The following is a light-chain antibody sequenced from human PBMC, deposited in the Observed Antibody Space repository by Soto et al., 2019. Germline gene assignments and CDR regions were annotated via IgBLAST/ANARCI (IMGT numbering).Light chain of an antibody. CDR1: QSISSSF. CDR2: GAS. Sequence: EIVVTQSTGTLSLSPGERSTLSCMASQSISSSFLAWYQQKPGQAPRLLIYGASSRATGIPDRFSGSGSGTDFTLTIIRLEPEDFAVYYCQQGGSSPKTFGQGTKVDTK. J-gene: IGKJ1*01. V-gene: IGKV3-20*01. CDR3: QQGGSSPKT.